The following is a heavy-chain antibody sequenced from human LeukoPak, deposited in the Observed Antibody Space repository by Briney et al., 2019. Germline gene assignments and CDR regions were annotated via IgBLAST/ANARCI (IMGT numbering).Heavy chain of an antibody. Sequence: SETLSLTCTVSGGSISSYYWSWIRQPPGKGLEWIGYLFNNGSTNYNPSLKSRVTLSVGTSKNQFSLEVTSVTAADTAVYFCARIWFGLRRLYYFDYWGQGTLVTVSS. CDR2: LFNNGST. V-gene: IGHV4-59*01. CDR3: ARIWFGLRRLYYFDY. J-gene: IGHJ4*02. CDR1: GGSISSYY. D-gene: IGHD3-10*01.